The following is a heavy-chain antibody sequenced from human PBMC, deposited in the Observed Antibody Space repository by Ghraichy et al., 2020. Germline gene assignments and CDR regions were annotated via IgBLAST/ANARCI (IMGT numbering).Heavy chain of an antibody. J-gene: IGHJ1*01. Sequence: SETLSLTCTVSGGSISNYYWSWIRQPPGKGLEWIGYIYYSGSTNYNPSLGGRVTISLGASKTQFSLTLSSVTAADTAVYYCARVVRLEYFNLWGQGTLVTVSS. CDR2: IYYSGST. CDR1: GGSISNYY. D-gene: IGHD3-22*01. V-gene: IGHV4-59*01. CDR3: ARVVRLEYFNL.